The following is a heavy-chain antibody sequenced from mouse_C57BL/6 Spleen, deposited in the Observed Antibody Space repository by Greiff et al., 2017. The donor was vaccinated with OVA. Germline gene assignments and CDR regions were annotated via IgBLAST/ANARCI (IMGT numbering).Heavy chain of an antibody. CDR1: GYSITSGYY. D-gene: IGHD1-1*01. CDR2: ISYDGSN. CDR3: ARYYPDYFDY. J-gene: IGHJ2*01. Sequence: VQLQQSGPGLVKPSQSLSLTCSVPGYSITSGYYWNWIRQFPGNKLEWMGYISYDGSNNYNPSLKNRISITRDTSKNQFFLKLNSVTTEDTATYYCARYYPDYFDYWGQGTTLTVSS. V-gene: IGHV3-6*01.